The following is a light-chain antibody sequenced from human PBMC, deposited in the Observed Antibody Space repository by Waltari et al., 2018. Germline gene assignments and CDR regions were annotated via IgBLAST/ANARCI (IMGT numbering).Light chain of an antibody. CDR3: QSYDSTLDDLV. J-gene: IGLJ3*02. V-gene: IGLV1-40*01. Sequence: QSVLTQPPSLSGAPGQRVTISCAGTGSNIGTYDVHWYQHVPGKAPKLLIYANNQRPSGVTDRFGGVKSGPSASLAITVLRPEDESEYFCQSYDSTLDDLVFGGCTKLTVL. CDR2: ANN. CDR1: GSNIGTYD.